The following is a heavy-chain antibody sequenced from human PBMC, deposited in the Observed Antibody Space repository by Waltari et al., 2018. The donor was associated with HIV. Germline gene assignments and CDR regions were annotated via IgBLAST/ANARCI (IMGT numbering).Heavy chain of an antibody. D-gene: IGHD3-3*01. J-gene: IGHJ4*02. CDR2: INPNSGGT. CDR3: ARGPWGLSAIFAY. Sequence: QVQLVQSGAEVKKPGASVKVSCKASGYTFTDYVLHWVRQAPGQGLEYMGWINPNSGGTKYVQKFHGRVTMTRDTSISTVYMDLSRLRSDDTAIYYCARGPWGLSAIFAYWGQGTLISVSS. CDR1: GYTFTDYV. V-gene: IGHV1-2*02.